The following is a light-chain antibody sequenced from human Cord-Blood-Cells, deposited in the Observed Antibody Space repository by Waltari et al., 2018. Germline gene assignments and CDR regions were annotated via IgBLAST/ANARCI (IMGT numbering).Light chain of an antibody. Sequence: QSALTQTASVSGSPGQSITISCTGTSSDVAGYNLLSWYQQHPGTAPKLRIYEGSKRRSWVSNRFSGSKSGKTASRTISALQAETEADYYCCSYAGSSTFDVFGTGTKVSVL. V-gene: IGLV2-23*03. CDR2: EGS. CDR3: CSYAGSSTFDV. J-gene: IGLJ1*01. CDR1: SSDVAGYNL.